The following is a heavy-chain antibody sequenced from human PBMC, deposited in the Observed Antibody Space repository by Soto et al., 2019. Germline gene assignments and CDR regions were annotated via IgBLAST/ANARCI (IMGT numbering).Heavy chain of an antibody. CDR2: ISYDGSNK. V-gene: IGHV3-30-3*01. D-gene: IGHD3-10*01. CDR1: GFTFSSYA. Sequence: GGSLRLSCAASGFTFSSYAMHWVRQAPGKGLEWVAVISYDGSNKHYADSVKGRFTISRDNSKNPLYLQMNSLRAEDTAVYYCARGGAFGRSPHYYYYGMDVWGQGTTVTVSS. J-gene: IGHJ6*02. CDR3: ARGGAFGRSPHYYYYGMDV.